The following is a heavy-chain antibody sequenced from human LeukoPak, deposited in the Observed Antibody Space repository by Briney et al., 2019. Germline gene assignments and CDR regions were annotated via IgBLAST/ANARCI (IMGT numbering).Heavy chain of an antibody. CDR2: INSDGSST. CDR1: GFTFSSYW. V-gene: IGHV3-74*01. Sequence: GGSLRLSCAASGFTFSSYWMHWVRQAPGKGLVWVSRINSDGSSTSYADSVKGRFTISRDNAKNSLYLQMNSLRAEDTALYYCAREPESGSYQDAFDIWGQGTMVTVSS. J-gene: IGHJ3*02. CDR3: AREPESGSYQDAFDI. D-gene: IGHD1-26*01.